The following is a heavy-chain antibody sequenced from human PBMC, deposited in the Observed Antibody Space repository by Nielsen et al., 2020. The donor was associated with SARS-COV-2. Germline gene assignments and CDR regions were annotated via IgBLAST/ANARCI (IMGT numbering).Heavy chain of an antibody. D-gene: IGHD3-10*01. J-gene: IGHJ6*03. V-gene: IGHV4-38-2*02. CDR3: ARAHYGSGHPYYYYMDV. Sequence: SETLSLTCTVSGYSISSGYYWGWIRQPPGKGLEWIGSIYHSGSTYYNPSLKSRVTISVDTSKNQFSLKLSSVTAADTAVYYCARAHYGSGHPYYYYMDVWGKGTTVTVSS. CDR1: GYSISSGYY. CDR2: IYHSGST.